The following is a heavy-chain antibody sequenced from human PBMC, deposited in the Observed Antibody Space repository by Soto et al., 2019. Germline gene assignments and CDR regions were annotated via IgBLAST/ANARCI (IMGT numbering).Heavy chain of an antibody. CDR2: TYYSGIT. CDR1: GVSIGNSSYY. Sequence: PSETLSLTCTVSGVSIGNSSYYWGWIRRPPGKGLEWIGTTYYSGITYYNPSLKSRVTISVDTSKNQFSLKLTSVTAADTAVYYCARHGSNWGQGTQVTVSS. CDR3: ARHGSN. J-gene: IGHJ4*02. V-gene: IGHV4-39*01.